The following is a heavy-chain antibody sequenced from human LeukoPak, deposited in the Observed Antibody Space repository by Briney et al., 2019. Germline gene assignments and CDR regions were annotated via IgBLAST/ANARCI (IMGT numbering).Heavy chain of an antibody. CDR2: IKQDGGEK. Sequence: GGSLRLSCAASGFTFSNYYISWVRQAPGKGLEWVANIKQDGGEKYYLDSVKGRFTISRDNAKNTLYLQMNSLGAEDTAVYYCARGGGGFDIWGQGTMVTVSS. CDR1: GFTFSNYY. J-gene: IGHJ3*02. V-gene: IGHV3-7*01. CDR3: ARGGGGFDI. D-gene: IGHD2-15*01.